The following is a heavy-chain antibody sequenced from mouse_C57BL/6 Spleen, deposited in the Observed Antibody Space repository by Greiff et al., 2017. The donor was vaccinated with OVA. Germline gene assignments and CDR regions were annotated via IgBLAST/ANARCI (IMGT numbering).Heavy chain of an antibody. V-gene: IGHV1-39*01. CDR1: GYSFTDYN. J-gene: IGHJ4*01. CDR2: INPNYGTT. Sequence: ESGPELVKPGASVKISCKASGYSFTDYNMNWVKQSNGKSLEWIGVINPNYGTTSYNQKFKGKATLTVDQSSSTAYMQLNSLTSEDSAVYYCAREGDSSYYYAMDYWGQGTSVTVSS. CDR3: AREGDSSYYYAMDY. D-gene: IGHD3-2*02.